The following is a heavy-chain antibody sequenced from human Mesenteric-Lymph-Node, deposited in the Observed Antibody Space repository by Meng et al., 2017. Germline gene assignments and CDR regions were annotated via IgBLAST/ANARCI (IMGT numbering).Heavy chain of an antibody. Sequence: GESLKISCAASGFTFSTCWMSWVRQAPGKGLEWVATIKQDGSEKYYVDSVKGRFTISRDNAENLVYLQMNSLRAEDTAVYYCARAIAVAGNPPGYWGQGTLVTVSS. CDR1: GFTFSTCW. CDR2: IKQDGSEK. J-gene: IGHJ4*02. V-gene: IGHV3-7*01. D-gene: IGHD6-19*01. CDR3: ARAIAVAGNPPGY.